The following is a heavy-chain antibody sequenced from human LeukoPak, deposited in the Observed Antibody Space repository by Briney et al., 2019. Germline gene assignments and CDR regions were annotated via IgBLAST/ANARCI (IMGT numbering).Heavy chain of an antibody. Sequence: HPGGSLRLSCAASGFTFSSYWMSWVRQAPGKGLEWVANIKQDGSEKYYVDSVKGRFTISRDNAKNSLYLQMNSLRAEDTAVYYCARVDSSGWTYYYYGMDVWGQGTTVTVSS. CDR2: IKQDGSEK. D-gene: IGHD6-19*01. J-gene: IGHJ6*02. CDR1: GFTFSSYW. CDR3: ARVDSSGWTYYYYGMDV. V-gene: IGHV3-7*03.